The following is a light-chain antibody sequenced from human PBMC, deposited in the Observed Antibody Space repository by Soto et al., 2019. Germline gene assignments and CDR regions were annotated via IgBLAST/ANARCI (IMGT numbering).Light chain of an antibody. J-gene: IGKJ2*01. CDR1: HSVSSSY. CDR2: GAS. V-gene: IGKV3-20*01. Sequence: EIVLTQSPGTLSLSPGERATLSCRASHSVSSSYLAWYQQRPGQAPRLLIYGASSRATGIPDRFSGSGSGPDFTLTLSRLEPEDFAVYYCQQYGSSPPYTFGQGTKLEIK. CDR3: QQYGSSPPYT.